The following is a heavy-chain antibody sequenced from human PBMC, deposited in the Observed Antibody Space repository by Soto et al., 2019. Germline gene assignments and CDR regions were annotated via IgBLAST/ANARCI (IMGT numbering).Heavy chain of an antibody. Sequence: LRLSCAASGFTFSSYAMSWVRQAPGKGLEWVSAISGSGGSTYYADSVKGRFTISRDNSKNTLYLQMNSLRAEDTAVYYCAKDRGLSGSLFQHWGQGTLVTVSS. CDR3: AKDRGLSGSLFQH. V-gene: IGHV3-23*01. J-gene: IGHJ1*01. CDR1: GFTFSSYA. D-gene: IGHD1-26*01. CDR2: ISGSGGST.